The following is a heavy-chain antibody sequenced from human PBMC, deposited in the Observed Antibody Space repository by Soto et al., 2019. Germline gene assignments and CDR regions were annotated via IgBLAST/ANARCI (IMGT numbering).Heavy chain of an antibody. J-gene: IGHJ6*02. CDR1: GFTFSSYA. CDR2: ISGSGGST. Sequence: PGGSLRLSCAASGFTFSSYAMSWVRQAPGKGLEWVSAISGSGGSTYYADSVKGRFTISRDNSKNTLYLQMNSLRAEDTAVYYCAKVSRGSTSSRVDYYYGMDVWGQGTTVTVSS. D-gene: IGHD2-2*01. CDR3: AKVSRGSTSSRVDYYYGMDV. V-gene: IGHV3-23*01.